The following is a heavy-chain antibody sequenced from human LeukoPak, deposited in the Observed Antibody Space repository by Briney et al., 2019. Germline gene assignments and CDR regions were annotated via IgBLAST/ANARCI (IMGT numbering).Heavy chain of an antibody. J-gene: IGHJ4*02. CDR1: GYTFTSYD. CDR3: ARGQYYYDSSGYSPFDY. V-gene: IGHV1-8*01. D-gene: IGHD3-22*01. CDR2: MNPNSGNT. Sequence: GASVKVSCKASGYTFTSYDINWVRQATGQGLEWMGWMNPNSGNTGYAQKFQGRVTMTGNTSISTAYMELSSLRSEDTAVYYCARGQYYYDSSGYSPFDYWGQGTLVTVSS.